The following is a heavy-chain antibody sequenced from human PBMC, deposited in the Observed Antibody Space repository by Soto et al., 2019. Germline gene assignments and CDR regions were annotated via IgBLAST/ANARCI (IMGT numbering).Heavy chain of an antibody. CDR1: GASVNSYY. CDR3: ARHNTGDNSPLDY. CDR2: IYSGTT. V-gene: IGHV4-59*08. Sequence: ASETLSLTCSVSGASVNSYYWSWIRQPPGQGLEWIAYIYSGTTSYNPSLKSRVTISIDTSKNKFSLQLRSVTAADTAVYYCARHNTGDNSPLDYWGRGTLVTVSS. D-gene: IGHD2-8*02. J-gene: IGHJ4*02.